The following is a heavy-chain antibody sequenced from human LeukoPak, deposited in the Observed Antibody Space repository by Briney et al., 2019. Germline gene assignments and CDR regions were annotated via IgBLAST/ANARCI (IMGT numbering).Heavy chain of an antibody. D-gene: IGHD6-19*01. CDR2: INPNSGGT. CDR1: GYTFTGYY. CDR3: ARGTWEQWLVPSSYYYYGMDV. J-gene: IGHJ6*02. V-gene: IGHV1-2*06. Sequence: ASVKVSCKASGYTFTGYYMHWVRQAPGQGLEWMGRINPNSGGTNYAQKFQGRVTMTRDTSISTAYMELSRLRSDDTAVYYCARGTWEQWLVPSSYYYYGMDVWRQGTTVTVSS.